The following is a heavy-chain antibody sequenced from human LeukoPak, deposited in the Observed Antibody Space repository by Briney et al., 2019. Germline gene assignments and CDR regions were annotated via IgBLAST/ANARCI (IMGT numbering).Heavy chain of an antibody. J-gene: IGHJ4*02. CDR1: GFTFSSYS. CDR3: ARDTGYCSSTSCPGPDFDY. D-gene: IGHD2-2*01. CDR2: ISSSSSYI. V-gene: IGHV3-21*01. Sequence: GSLRLSCAASGFTFSSYSMNWVRQAPGKGLEWVSSISSSSSYIYYADSVKGRFTISRDNAKNSLYLQMNSLRAEDTAVYYCARDTGYCSSTSCPGPDFDYWGQGTLVTVSS.